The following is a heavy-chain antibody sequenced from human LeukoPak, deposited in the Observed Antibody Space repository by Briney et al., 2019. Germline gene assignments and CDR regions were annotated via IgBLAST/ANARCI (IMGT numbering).Heavy chain of an antibody. V-gene: IGHV4-59*01. CDR3: ARRIAMTMWGREYWLDT. Sequence: PSETLSLTRTVSGDFTGDNFRTWIRQPPGTGLEWIGYIDNSGTTNYNPSLRNRDTISLDTSNNQFSLTLTFMTAADTAVYYCARRIAMTMWGREYWLDTWGHRTLVTVSS. CDR1: GDFTGDNF. D-gene: IGHD4/OR15-4a*01. J-gene: IGHJ5*01. CDR2: IDNSGTT.